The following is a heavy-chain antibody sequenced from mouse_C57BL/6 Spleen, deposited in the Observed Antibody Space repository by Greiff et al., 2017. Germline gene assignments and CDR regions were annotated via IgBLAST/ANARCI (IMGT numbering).Heavy chain of an antibody. J-gene: IGHJ1*03. D-gene: IGHD2-4*01. Sequence: QVQLQQPGAELVKPGASVKVSCKASGYTFTRYWMHWVKQRPGQGLEWIGRIHPSDSDTNYNQQFKGKATLTVDKSSSTAYMQLSSLTSEDSAVYYCAPVYDYDWYFDVWGTGTTVTVSS. CDR2: IHPSDSDT. CDR3: APVYDYDWYFDV. V-gene: IGHV1-74*01. CDR1: GYTFTRYW.